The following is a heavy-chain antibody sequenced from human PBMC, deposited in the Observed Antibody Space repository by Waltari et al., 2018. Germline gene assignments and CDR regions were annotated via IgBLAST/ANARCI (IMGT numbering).Heavy chain of an antibody. D-gene: IGHD3-10*01. J-gene: IGHJ4*02. Sequence: QVQLQESGPGLVRPSETLSLTCSVSGFSIRSGDYWGWLRQPPGKGLEWIATLHHSGSTYSSPSLKRRATISVDTSKNQFSLQMTSVTAADTAVYYCAKRGGTSPFGYWGQGTLVTVSS. CDR2: LHHSGST. CDR1: GFSIRSGDY. V-gene: IGHV4-38-2*02. CDR3: AKRGGTSPFGY.